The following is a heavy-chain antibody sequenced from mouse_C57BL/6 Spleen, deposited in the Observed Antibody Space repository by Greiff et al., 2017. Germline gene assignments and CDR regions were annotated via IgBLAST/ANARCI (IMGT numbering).Heavy chain of an antibody. D-gene: IGHD1-1*01. CDR2: INPNNGGT. J-gene: IGHJ2*01. CDR3: ARSGTTVVYFDY. Sequence: VQLQQSGPELVKPGASVKMSCKASGYTFTDYNMHWVKQSHGKSLEWIGYINPNNGGTSYNQKFKGKATLTVNKSSSTAYMELRSLTSEDSAVYYCARSGTTVVYFDYWGQGTTLTVSS. V-gene: IGHV1-22*01. CDR1: GYTFTDYN.